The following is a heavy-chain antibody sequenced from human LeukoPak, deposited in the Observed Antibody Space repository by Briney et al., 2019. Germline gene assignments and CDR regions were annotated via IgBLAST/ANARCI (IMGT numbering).Heavy chain of an antibody. V-gene: IGHV3-30-3*01. D-gene: IGHD5-24*01. CDR2: ISYDGSNK. Sequence: GGSLRLSCAASGFTFSSYAMHWVRQAPGKGLEWVAVISYDGSNKYYADSVKGRFTISRDNSKNTLYLQMNSLRAEDTAVYYCARERDGYNSGSFDYWGQGTLVTVSS. CDR1: GFTFSSYA. J-gene: IGHJ4*02. CDR3: ARERDGYNSGSFDY.